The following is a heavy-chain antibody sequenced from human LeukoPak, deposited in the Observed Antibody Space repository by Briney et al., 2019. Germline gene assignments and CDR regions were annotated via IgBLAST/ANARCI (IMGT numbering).Heavy chain of an antibody. CDR3: ARDNPYCSSTSCSES. D-gene: IGHD2-2*01. CDR2: IIPIFGTA. J-gene: IGHJ4*02. V-gene: IGHV1-69*05. Sequence: ASVKVSCKASGGTFSSYAISWARQAPGQGLEWMGGIIPIFGTANYAQKFQGRVTITTDESTSTAYMELSSLRSEDTAVYYCARDNPYCSSTSCSESWGQGTLVTVSS. CDR1: GGTFSSYA.